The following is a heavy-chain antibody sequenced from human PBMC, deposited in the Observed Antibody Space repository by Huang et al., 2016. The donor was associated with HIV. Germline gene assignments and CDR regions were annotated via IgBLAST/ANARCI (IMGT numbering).Heavy chain of an antibody. Sequence: QVQLVESGGGVVQPGRSLRLSCAVSGFTFRDHPMHWVRQAPGKGLEWVAVIAFDGRNKFYADFVRCRFTISRDNSKNILYLQLNSLTPADTSIYYCARDTTTVAGLDFWGQGALVTVSS. CDR2: IAFDGRNK. D-gene: IGHD6-19*01. CDR1: GFTFRDHP. V-gene: IGHV3-30*14. J-gene: IGHJ4*02. CDR3: ARDTTTVAGLDF.